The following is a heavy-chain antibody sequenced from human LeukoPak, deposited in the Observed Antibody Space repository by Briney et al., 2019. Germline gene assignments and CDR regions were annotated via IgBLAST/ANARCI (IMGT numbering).Heavy chain of an antibody. Sequence: GASVKVSCKASGYTLTGYYMHWVRQAPGQGLGWMGWINPNSGGTNYAQKFQGRVTMTRDTSISTAYMELSRPRSDATAVNSGPGSGNNWGYYFVYSGHKTQVTVSS. J-gene: IGHJ4*01. CDR3: PGSGNNWGYYFVY. CDR2: INPNSGGT. V-gene: IGHV1-2*02. D-gene: IGHD7-27*01. CDR1: GYTLTGYY.